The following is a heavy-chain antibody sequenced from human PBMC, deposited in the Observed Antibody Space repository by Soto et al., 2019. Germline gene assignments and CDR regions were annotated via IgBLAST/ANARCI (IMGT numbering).Heavy chain of an antibody. D-gene: IGHD3-16*01. V-gene: IGHV4-39*01. CDR3: ARHQGGYYSGVDV. Sequence: QLQLQESGPGLVKPSETLSLTCTVSGGSISSNSYYWAWIHQPPGKGLEWIGNIYYSGTTYYNPSLKSRVTISVDTSKNPFSLKLSSVTAADTAVYYCARHQGGYYSGVDVWGQGTTVTVSS. J-gene: IGHJ6*02. CDR2: IYYSGTT. CDR1: GGSISSNSYY.